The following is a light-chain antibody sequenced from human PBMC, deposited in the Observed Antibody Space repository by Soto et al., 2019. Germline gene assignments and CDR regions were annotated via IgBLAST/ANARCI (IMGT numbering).Light chain of an antibody. V-gene: IGKV1-5*03. J-gene: IGKJ1*01. CDR1: QSISSW. Sequence: DIQMTQSPSTLSASVGDRVTITCRASQSISSWLAWYQQKPGTAPKLLIYKASTLQSGVPSRFSGSGSGTDFTLTVTSLKPDDSATYYCQQYNDNWTFGQGTKVEIK. CDR2: KAS. CDR3: QQYNDNWT.